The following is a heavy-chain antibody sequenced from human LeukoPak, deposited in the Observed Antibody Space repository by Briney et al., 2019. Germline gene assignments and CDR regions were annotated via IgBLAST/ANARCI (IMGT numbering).Heavy chain of an antibody. V-gene: IGHV1-2*02. CDR3: ARDYLFSPGYPVLYFDY. CDR2: IITNSGVT. D-gene: IGHD1-1*01. CDR1: GFTFTGYY. Sequence: GASVKVSCKASGFTFTGYYMHWVRQAPGQGLEWMGWIITNSGVTNYAQKFQGRVTMTRDTSISTVYMELSRLRSDDTAVYYCARDYLFSPGYPVLYFDYWGQGTLVTVSS. J-gene: IGHJ4*02.